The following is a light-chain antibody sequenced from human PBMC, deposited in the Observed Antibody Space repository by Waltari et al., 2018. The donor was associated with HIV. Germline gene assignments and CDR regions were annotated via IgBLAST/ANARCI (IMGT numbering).Light chain of an antibody. V-gene: IGLV3-21*04. J-gene: IGLJ3*02. CDR1: NIGSKS. Sequence: SYVLTQPPSVSVAPGKTARITCGGHNIGSKSVHWYQQKPGQAPVLVIYDDSDRPAGSPEGFSGSNSGNTATLTISRVEAGDEADYYCQVWDTNSHHPGVFGGGTKLTVL. CDR3: QVWDTNSHHPGV. CDR2: DDS.